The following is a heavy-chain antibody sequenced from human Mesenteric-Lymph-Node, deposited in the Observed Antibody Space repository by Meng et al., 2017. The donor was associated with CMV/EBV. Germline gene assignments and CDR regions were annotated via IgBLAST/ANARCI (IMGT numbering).Heavy chain of an antibody. CDR2: IIPILGIA. Sequence: QVQLVQPGAEGKKPGSPVKVSCKASGGTFSSYTISWVRQAPGQGLEWMGRIIPILGIANYAQKFQGRVTITADKSTSTAYMELSSLRSEDTAVYYCAGGIAAAGSRWFDPWGQGTLVTVSS. CDR3: AGGIAAAGSRWFDP. CDR1: GGTFSSYT. V-gene: IGHV1-69*02. D-gene: IGHD6-13*01. J-gene: IGHJ5*02.